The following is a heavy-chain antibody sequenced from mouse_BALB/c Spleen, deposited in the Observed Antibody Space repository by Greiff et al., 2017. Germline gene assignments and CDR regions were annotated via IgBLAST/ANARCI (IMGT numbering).Heavy chain of an antibody. V-gene: IGHV5-6-5*01. CDR2: ISSGGST. J-gene: IGHJ2*01. Sequence: EVQVVESGGGLVKPGGSLKLSCAASGFTFSSYAMSWVRQTPEKRLEWVASISSGGSTYYPDSVKGRFTISRDNARNILYLQMSSLRSEDTAMYYCARGSFITTVVDYWGQGTTLTVSS. D-gene: IGHD1-1*01. CDR1: GFTFSSYA. CDR3: ARGSFITTVVDY.